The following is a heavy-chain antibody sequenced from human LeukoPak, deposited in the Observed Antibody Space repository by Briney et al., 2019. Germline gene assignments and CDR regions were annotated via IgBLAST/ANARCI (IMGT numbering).Heavy chain of an antibody. CDR1: GFSFSNSG. V-gene: IGHV3-23*01. CDR2: ISGGGANT. CDR3: SKWNGYGDY. D-gene: IGHD1-1*01. Sequence: GGSLRFSCAASGFSFSNSGMGWVRQAPPKGLKWVAGISGGGANTHYADSVKGRFTISRDNSKNTLFLQMNSLRDEDTAIYYCSKWNGYGDYWGQGTLVTVSS. J-gene: IGHJ4*02.